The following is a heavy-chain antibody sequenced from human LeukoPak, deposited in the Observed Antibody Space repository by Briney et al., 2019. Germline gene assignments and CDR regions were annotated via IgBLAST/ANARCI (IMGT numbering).Heavy chain of an antibody. V-gene: IGHV3-9*01. J-gene: IGHJ4*02. CDR3: VKVRIVGAPTDYFDY. D-gene: IGHD1-26*01. Sequence: GRSLRLSCAASGFSFDDYAMHWVRQAPGKGLEWVSGISWNSGTIVYAASVKGRFTISRDNAKNSLYLQMNSLGAEDTALYYCVKVRIVGAPTDYFDYWGQGTLVTVSS. CDR2: ISWNSGTI. CDR1: GFSFDDYA.